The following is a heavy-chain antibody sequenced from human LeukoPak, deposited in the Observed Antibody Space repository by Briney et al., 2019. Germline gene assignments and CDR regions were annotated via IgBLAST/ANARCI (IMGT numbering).Heavy chain of an antibody. D-gene: IGHD3-10*01. V-gene: IGHV3-33*01. CDR3: ARHYGSGSYYKPFDY. Sequence: AGGSLRLSCAASGFTFSSYGMHWVRQAPGKGLEWVAVIWYDGSNKYYADSVKGRFTISRDNSKNTLYLQMNSLRAEDTAVYYCARHYGSGSYYKPFDYWGQGTLVTVSS. J-gene: IGHJ4*02. CDR1: GFTFSSYG. CDR2: IWYDGSNK.